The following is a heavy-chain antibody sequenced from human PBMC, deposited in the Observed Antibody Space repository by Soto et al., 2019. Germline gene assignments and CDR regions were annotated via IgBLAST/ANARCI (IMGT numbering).Heavy chain of an antibody. CDR3: AKDGRIAAAAYATRFGY. Sequence: GGSLRLSCAASGFTFSSYGMHWVRQAPGKGLEWVAVISYDGSNKYYADSVKGRFTISRDNSKNTLYLQMNSLRAEDTAVYYCAKDGRIAAAAYATRFGYWGQGTLVTVSS. V-gene: IGHV3-30*18. D-gene: IGHD6-13*01. CDR2: ISYDGSNK. CDR1: GFTFSSYG. J-gene: IGHJ4*02.